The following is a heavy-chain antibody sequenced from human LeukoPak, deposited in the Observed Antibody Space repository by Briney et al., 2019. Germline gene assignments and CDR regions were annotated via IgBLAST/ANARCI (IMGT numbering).Heavy chain of an antibody. V-gene: IGHV1-24*01. Sequence: ASVKVSCKVSGYTLTELSMHWVRQAPGKGLEWVGGFDPEDGETIYAQKFQGRVTMTEDTSTDTAYMELSSLRSEDTAVYYCARAIRNQLLSDYWGQGTLVTVSS. J-gene: IGHJ4*02. CDR2: FDPEDGET. D-gene: IGHD2-2*01. CDR1: GYTLTELS. CDR3: ARAIRNQLLSDY.